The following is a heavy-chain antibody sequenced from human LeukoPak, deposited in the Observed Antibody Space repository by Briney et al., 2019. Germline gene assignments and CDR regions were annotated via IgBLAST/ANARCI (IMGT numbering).Heavy chain of an antibody. V-gene: IGHV4-34*01. D-gene: IGHD5-18*01. CDR3: ARPSGYSYCYFFY. Sequence: SETLSLTCTVSGGSISRYYWNWIRQPPGKGLEWIGEINHSGSTNYNPSLKSRVTISVDTSKNQFSLKLSSVTAADTAVYYCARPSGYSYCYFFYWGQGTLVTVSS. CDR1: GGSISRYY. J-gene: IGHJ4*02. CDR2: INHSGST.